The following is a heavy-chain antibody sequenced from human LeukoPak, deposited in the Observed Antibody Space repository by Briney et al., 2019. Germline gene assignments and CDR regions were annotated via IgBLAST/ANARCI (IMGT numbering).Heavy chain of an antibody. V-gene: IGHV3-7*03. CDR3: EGENDSGWSGPFDY. D-gene: IGHD6-19*01. CDR1: GFTFSSYW. CDR2: IKQDGSEK. Sequence: GGSLRLSCAASGFTFSSYWMTWVRQAPGKGLEWVANIKQDGSEKYYVDSVKGRFTISRDNAKNSLYLQVNSLRAEDTAVYYCEGENDSGWSGPFDYWGQGTLVTVSS. J-gene: IGHJ4*02.